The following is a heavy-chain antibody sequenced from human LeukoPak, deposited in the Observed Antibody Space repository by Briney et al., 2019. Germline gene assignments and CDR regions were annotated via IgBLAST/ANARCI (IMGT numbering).Heavy chain of an antibody. CDR3: AKEGVAAAGKGDFDY. CDR1: GFTFSSYG. D-gene: IGHD6-13*01. CDR2: ISYDGSNK. Sequence: QSGRSLRLSCAASGFTFSSYGMHWVRQAPGKGLEWVAVISYDGSNKYYADSVRGRFTISRDNSKNTLYLQMNSLRAEDTAVYYCAKEGVAAAGKGDFDYWGQGTLVTVSS. V-gene: IGHV3-30*18. J-gene: IGHJ4*02.